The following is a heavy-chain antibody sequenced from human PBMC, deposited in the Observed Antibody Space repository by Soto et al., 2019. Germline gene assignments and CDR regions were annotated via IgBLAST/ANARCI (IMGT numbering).Heavy chain of an antibody. CDR1: GGSVSSGGYY. D-gene: IGHD5-12*01. V-gene: IGHV4-31*03. Sequence: SETLSLTCTVSGGSVSSGGYYWSWIRQHPGKGLEWIGYIYYSGSTYYNPSLKSRVTISVDTSKNQFSLKLSSVTAADTAVYYCARLEMATTPGGDYWGQGTLVTVSS. CDR2: IYYSGST. CDR3: ARLEMATTPGGDY. J-gene: IGHJ4*02.